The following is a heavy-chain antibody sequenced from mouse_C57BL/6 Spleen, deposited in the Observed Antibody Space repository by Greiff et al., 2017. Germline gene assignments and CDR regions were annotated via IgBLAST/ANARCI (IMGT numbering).Heavy chain of an antibody. Sequence: QVQLQQPGAELMMPGASVKLSCKASGYTFTSYWMHWVKQRPGQGLEWIGEIDPSDSYTNYNQKFKGKSTLTVDKSSSTAYMQLSSQTSEDSAVYYWARRLAGYYFDYWGQGTTLTVSS. CDR2: IDPSDSYT. CDR3: ARRLAGYYFDY. D-gene: IGHD3-3*01. V-gene: IGHV1-69*01. CDR1: GYTFTSYW. J-gene: IGHJ2*01.